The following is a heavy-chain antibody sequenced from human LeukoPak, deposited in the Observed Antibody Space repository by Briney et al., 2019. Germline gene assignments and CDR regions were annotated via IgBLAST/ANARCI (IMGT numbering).Heavy chain of an antibody. CDR3: AREGLVSSWSYFDY. Sequence: ASVTVSCTASGYTFTGYYMHWVRQAPGQGLEWMGRINPNSGGTNYAQKFQGRVTMTRDTSINTAYMELSRLRSDDTAVYYCAREGLVSSWSYFDYWGQGTLVTVSS. V-gene: IGHV1-2*06. CDR1: GYTFTGYY. CDR2: INPNSGGT. D-gene: IGHD6-13*01. J-gene: IGHJ4*02.